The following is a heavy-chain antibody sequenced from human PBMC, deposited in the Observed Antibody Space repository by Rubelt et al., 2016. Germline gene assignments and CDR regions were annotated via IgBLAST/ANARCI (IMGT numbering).Heavy chain of an antibody. Sequence: EVQLVESGGGLVQPGGSLRLSCAAPGFTFSNYWMHWVRQAPGKGLVWVSVIYVGGDTKYADSVKGRFTISRDNSKNTLYLQMNRLRAEDTAVYYCVRGLPLHPWGQGTLVTVSS. J-gene: IGHJ5*02. CDR2: IYVGGDT. V-gene: IGHV3-66*01. CDR1: GFTFSNYW. CDR3: VRGLPLHP.